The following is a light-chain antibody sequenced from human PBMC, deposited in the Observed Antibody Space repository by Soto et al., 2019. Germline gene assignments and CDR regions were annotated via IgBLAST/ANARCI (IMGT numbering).Light chain of an antibody. CDR3: QQYAASPRT. Sequence: EVVLTQSPGTLSLSPRERATLSCRASQSVSNNYLAWYQHKPGQAPRLLIYGASNRAPGIPDRFSGRGSGTEFPLTISRLEPEDFAVYYCQQYAASPRTFGQGTLVEVK. J-gene: IGKJ1*01. V-gene: IGKV3-20*01. CDR1: QSVSNNY. CDR2: GAS.